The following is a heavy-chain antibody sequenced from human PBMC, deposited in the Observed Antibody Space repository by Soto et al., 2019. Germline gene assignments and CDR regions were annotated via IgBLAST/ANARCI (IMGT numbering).Heavy chain of an antibody. J-gene: IGHJ4*02. CDR3: ARSSIVPRLLMYPFDY. CDR2: IYYSGST. CDR1: GGSISSGDYY. Sequence: SETLSLTCTVSGGSISSGDYYWSWIRQPPGKGLEWIGYIYYSGSTYYNPSPKSRVTISVDTSKNQFSLKLSSVTAADTAVYYCARSSIVPRLLMYPFDYWGQGTLVTVSS. D-gene: IGHD2-8*01. V-gene: IGHV4-30-4*01.